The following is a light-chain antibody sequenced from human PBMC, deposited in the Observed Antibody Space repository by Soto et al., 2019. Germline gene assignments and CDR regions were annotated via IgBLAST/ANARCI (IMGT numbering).Light chain of an antibody. CDR2: DAS. V-gene: IGKV3-11*01. Sequence: EIVLTQSPATLSLSPGERSTLSCRASQSVSKYLAWYQQKPGQAPRLLIHDASNRATGIPARFSGSGSGTDFTLTISSLEPEDFGVYYCQQRSNWPQITFGGGTKVELK. CDR3: QQRSNWPQIT. J-gene: IGKJ4*01. CDR1: QSVSKY.